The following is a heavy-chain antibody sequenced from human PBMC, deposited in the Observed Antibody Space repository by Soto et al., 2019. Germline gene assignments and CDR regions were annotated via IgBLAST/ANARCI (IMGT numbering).Heavy chain of an antibody. CDR3: ARGIEGWYQGRYYYGMDV. J-gene: IGHJ6*02. V-gene: IGHV4-31*03. CDR2: IYYSGGT. CDR1: GGSISRGGYF. D-gene: IGHD6-19*01. Sequence: SETLSLTCTVSGGSISRGGYFWNWIRHHPGKGLEWIGYIYYSGGTYYNPSLKSRVTISVDTSKNQFSLKLSSVTAADTAVYYCARGIEGWYQGRYYYGMDVWGQGTTVTVS.